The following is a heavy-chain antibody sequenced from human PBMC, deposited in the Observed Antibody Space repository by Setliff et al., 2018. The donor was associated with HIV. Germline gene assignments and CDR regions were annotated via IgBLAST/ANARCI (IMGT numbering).Heavy chain of an antibody. D-gene: IGHD3-10*01. Sequence: ASVKVSCKASGYIFISYVFCWVRQAPGQGLEWMGWISAYSGNTNYAQQLQGRVTMTTDTSTSTAYMELRSLRSDDTAVYYCARAPTRVYYYGSGSYLHDAFDIWGQGTMVTVS. CDR2: ISAYSGNT. J-gene: IGHJ3*02. CDR3: ARAPTRVYYYGSGSYLHDAFDI. V-gene: IGHV1-18*01. CDR1: GYIFISYV.